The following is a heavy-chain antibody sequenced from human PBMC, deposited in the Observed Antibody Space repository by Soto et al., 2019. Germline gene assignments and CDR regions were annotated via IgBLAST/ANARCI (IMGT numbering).Heavy chain of an antibody. D-gene: IGHD5-18*01. CDR1: GYTFTSYA. CDR2: INAGNGNT. V-gene: IGHV1-3*01. CDR3: ARRSGYSYGYNY. Sequence: QVQLVQSGAEVKKPGASVKVSCKASGYTFTSYAMHWVRQAPGQRLEWMGWINAGNGNTKYSQKFQGRVTITRATSASTAYMELSSLRSEDTAVYYCARRSGYSYGYNYWGQGTLVTVSS. J-gene: IGHJ4*02.